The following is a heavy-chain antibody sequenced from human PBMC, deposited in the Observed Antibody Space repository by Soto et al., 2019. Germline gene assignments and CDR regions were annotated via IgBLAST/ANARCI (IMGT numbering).Heavy chain of an antibody. CDR2: INHSGCT. D-gene: IGHD2-15*01. CDR3: ARGSFSSPLWGYGGNKIDY. CDR1: GGSFSGYY. J-gene: IGHJ4*02. V-gene: IGHV4-34*01. Sequence: SETLSLTCAVYGGSFSGYYWSWIRQPPGKGLEWIGEINHSGCTNYNPSLKSRVTISVDTSKNQFSLKLSSVTAADTAVYYCARGSFSSPLWGYGGNKIDYWGQGTLVTVS.